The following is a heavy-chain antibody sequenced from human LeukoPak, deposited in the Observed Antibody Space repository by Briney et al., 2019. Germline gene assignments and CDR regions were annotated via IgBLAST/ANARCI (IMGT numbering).Heavy chain of an antibody. V-gene: IGHV3-30*04. Sequence: GGSLRLSCVASGFRFSGYAIHWVRQAPGKGLEGVALISYDGRREEYADSVKGRFTIDRDNSKNTVYLQMNSLRPDDTAIYFCARQEARNYYYEGLDYWGQGNLVTVSS. D-gene: IGHD3-22*01. CDR1: GFRFSGYA. CDR3: ARQEARNYYYEGLDY. CDR2: ISYDGRRE. J-gene: IGHJ4*02.